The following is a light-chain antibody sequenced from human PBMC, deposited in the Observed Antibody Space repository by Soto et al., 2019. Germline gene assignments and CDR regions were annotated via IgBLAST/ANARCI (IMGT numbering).Light chain of an antibody. CDR3: QSSASSISGYV. CDR1: SCDSGAGND. V-gene: IGLV1-40*01. J-gene: IGLJ1*01. Sequence: QAVLTQPPSVSGAPGQRVTISCTGSSCDSGAGNDVHWYKQLPGTAPKLVIYDNSNRHSEDPDRFSGSKSGTSASLAITGLQDDDEAVYYCQSSASSISGYVFGTGTKATVL. CDR2: DNS.